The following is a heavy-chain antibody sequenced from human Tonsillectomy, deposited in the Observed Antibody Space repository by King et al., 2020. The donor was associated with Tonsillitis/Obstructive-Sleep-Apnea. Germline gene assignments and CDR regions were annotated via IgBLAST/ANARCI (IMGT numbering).Heavy chain of an antibody. V-gene: IGHV4-39*01. D-gene: IGHD5-12*01. CDR2: VSSRGAT. Sequence: PLPASGPGLVPPSAPLSLPCPVSGDSLRRRRSYWGWLRPPPGPGLAWLGRVSSRGATPSHPSLQRRVILSVDTSPNQFSLRLSSVTAADTAVYYCARQRKGRLRVAYDFDFWGQGILGTVSS. J-gene: IGHJ4*02. CDR1: GDSLRRRRSY. CDR3: ARQRKGRLRVAYDFDF.